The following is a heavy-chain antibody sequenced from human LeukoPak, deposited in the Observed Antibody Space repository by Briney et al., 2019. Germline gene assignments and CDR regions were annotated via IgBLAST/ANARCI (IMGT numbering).Heavy chain of an antibody. CDR2: ISRTTTTI. CDR3: ARAPSDNYYLSDF. Sequence: PGGSLRLSCAASGFTFNNYEMSWVRLAPGKGLEWISCISRTTTTIYYADSVRGRFTISRDNAKSSLYLQMNSLRAEDTAVYYCARAPSDNYYLSDFWGQGTLVTVSS. D-gene: IGHD3-22*01. V-gene: IGHV3-48*03. J-gene: IGHJ4*02. CDR1: GFTFNNYE.